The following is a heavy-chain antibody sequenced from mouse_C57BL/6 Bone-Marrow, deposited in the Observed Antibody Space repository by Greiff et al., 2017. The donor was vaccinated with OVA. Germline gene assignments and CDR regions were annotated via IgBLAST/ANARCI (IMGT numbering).Heavy chain of an antibody. Sequence: VQLVESGAELARPGASVKLSCKASGYTFTSYGISWVKQRTGQGLEWIGEIYPRSGNTYYNEKFKGKATLTADKSSSTAYMELRSLTSEDSAVYFCARGGITTVVAYYFDYWGQGTTLTVS. CDR2: IYPRSGNT. CDR1: GYTFTSYG. CDR3: ARGGITTVVAYYFDY. D-gene: IGHD1-1*01. V-gene: IGHV1-81*01. J-gene: IGHJ2*01.